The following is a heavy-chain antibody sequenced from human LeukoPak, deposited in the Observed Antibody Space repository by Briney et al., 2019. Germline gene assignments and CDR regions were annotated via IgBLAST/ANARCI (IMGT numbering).Heavy chain of an antibody. CDR1: GFTFSSTL. CDR3: ARDFSGAIDY. D-gene: IGHD3-10*01. CDR2: ISSDGRST. J-gene: IGHJ4*02. Sequence: GGSLRLSCAASGFTFSSTLMHWVRQGPGKGLVWVSHISSDGRSTRYADSAKGRFTISRDNAKNTLYLQMNSLRAEDTAVYFCARDFSGAIDYWGQGTQVTVSS. V-gene: IGHV3-74*01.